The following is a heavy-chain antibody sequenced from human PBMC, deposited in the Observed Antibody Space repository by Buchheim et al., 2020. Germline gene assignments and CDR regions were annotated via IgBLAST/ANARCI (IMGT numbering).Heavy chain of an antibody. CDR2: TSSDGSIK. CDR1: GFPFSDYT. V-gene: IGHV3-30-3*01. D-gene: IGHD2-15*01. CDR3: AREGAVVAANYYYYGMDV. Sequence: QVQLVESGGGVVQPGRSLRLSCAASGFPFSDYTMHWVRQAPGKGLDWVAVTSSDGSIKYFADSVKGRFTISRDNSKNALYLQMNSLRADDTAVYYCAREGAVVAANYYYYGMDVWGQGTT. J-gene: IGHJ6*02.